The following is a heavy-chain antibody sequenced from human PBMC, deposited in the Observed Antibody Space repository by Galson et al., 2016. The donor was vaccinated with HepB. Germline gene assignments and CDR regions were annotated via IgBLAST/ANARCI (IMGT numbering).Heavy chain of an antibody. J-gene: IGHJ4*02. CDR3: ARVGTSEDYFDC. V-gene: IGHV3-11*01. D-gene: IGHD7-27*01. Sequence: SLRLSCAASGFTFSDYYMSWIRQAPGKGLEWVSLISGSSDYIYYADSVKGRITISRDNVKNSLYLQMNSLRAEDTAVYYCARVGTSEDYFDCWGQGTLVTVSS. CDR1: GFTFSDYY. CDR2: ISGSSDYI.